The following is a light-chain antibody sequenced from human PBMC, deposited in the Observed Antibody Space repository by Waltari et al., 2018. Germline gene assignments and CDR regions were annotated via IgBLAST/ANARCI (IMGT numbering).Light chain of an antibody. CDR3: SSYTSSSTLV. CDR2: DVS. Sequence: QSALTQPASVSGSPGQSITISCTGTRSDVGGYTYVSWYQQPPGKAPKLMIYDVSKRPSGVSNRFSGSKSGNTASLTISGLQAEDEADYYCSSYTSSSTLVFGTGTKVTVL. V-gene: IGLV2-14*01. CDR1: RSDVGGYTY. J-gene: IGLJ1*01.